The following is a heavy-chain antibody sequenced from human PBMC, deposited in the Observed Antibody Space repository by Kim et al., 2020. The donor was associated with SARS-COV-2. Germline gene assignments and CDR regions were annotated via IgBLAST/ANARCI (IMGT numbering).Heavy chain of an antibody. V-gene: IGHV3-53*01. D-gene: IGHD3-10*01. Sequence: KARFSISSDNSKNTLDHQMNSLRAEDTAVYYCAREFRGYYYGSGSYYDYWGQGTLVTVSS. CDR3: AREFRGYYYGSGSYYDY. J-gene: IGHJ4*02.